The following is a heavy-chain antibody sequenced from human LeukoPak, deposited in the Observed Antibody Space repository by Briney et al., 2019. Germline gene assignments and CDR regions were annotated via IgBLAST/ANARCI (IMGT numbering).Heavy chain of an antibody. CDR3: ARAAVAYHAFDI. CDR1: GYTFTGYY. V-gene: IGHV1-2*04. CDR2: INPNSGGT. J-gene: IGHJ3*02. Sequence: VASVKVSCKASGYTFTGYYMHWVRQAPGHGPEWMGLINPNSGGTNYAQKFQGWVTITRDTSISTAYMELSRLRSGDTAVYYCARAAVAYHAFDIWGQGTMVTVSS. D-gene: IGHD6-19*01.